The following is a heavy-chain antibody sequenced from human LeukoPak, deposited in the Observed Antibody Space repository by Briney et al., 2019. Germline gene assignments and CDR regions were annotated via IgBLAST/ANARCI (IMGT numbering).Heavy chain of an antibody. CDR2: IIPIFGTA. D-gene: IGHD6-13*01. Sequence: ASVKVSCKASGGTFSSYAISRVRQAPGQGLEWMGGIIPIFGTANYAQKFQGRVTITTDESTSTAYMELSSLRSEDTAVYYCARALAAAGLRYYYMDVWGKGTTVTVSS. CDR3: ARALAAAGLRYYYMDV. CDR1: GGTFSSYA. J-gene: IGHJ6*03. V-gene: IGHV1-69*05.